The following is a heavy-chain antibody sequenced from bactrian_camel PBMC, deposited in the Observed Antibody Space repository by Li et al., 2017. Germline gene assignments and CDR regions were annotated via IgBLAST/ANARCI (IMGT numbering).Heavy chain of an antibody. V-gene: IGHV3S40*01. CDR3: VRPLAETITSNFGY. D-gene: IGHD3*01. Sequence: DVQLVESGGGLVQPGGSLTLSCVASGFSFSSYDMVWVRQAPGKGLEWVSTINSFSNTYYSDSVKGRFTISRDTAKNTVYLQMNNLNPEDTAVYYCVRPLAETITSNFGYWGQGTQVTVS. CDR2: INSFSNT. CDR1: GFSFSSYD. J-gene: IGHJ6*01.